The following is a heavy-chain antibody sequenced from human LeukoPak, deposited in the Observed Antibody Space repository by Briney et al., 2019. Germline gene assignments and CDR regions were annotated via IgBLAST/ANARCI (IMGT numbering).Heavy chain of an antibody. V-gene: IGHV1-2*02. CDR1: GYTFTGYY. CDR2: INPNSGGT. D-gene: IGHD2-2*02. Sequence: WASVKVSCKASGYTFTGYYMHWVRQAPGQGLEWMGWINPNSGGTNYAQKFQGRVAMTRDTSISTAYMELSRLRSDDTAVYYCARYTGHEYYFDFWGQGTLVTVSS. J-gene: IGHJ4*02. CDR3: ARYTGHEYYFDF.